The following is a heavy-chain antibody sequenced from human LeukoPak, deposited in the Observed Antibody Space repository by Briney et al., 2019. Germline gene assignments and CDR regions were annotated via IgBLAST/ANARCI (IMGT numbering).Heavy chain of an antibody. J-gene: IGHJ6*03. D-gene: IGHD6-13*01. CDR3: ARGTLKQQLGNYYYYYMDV. V-gene: IGHV4-61*02. Sequence: SETLSLTCTVSGGSISSGSYYWSWTRQPAGKGLEWIGRIYTSGSTNYNPSLKSRVTISVDTSKNQFSLKLSSVTAADTAVYYCARGTLKQQLGNYYYYYMDVWGKGTTVTISS. CDR1: GGSISSGSYY. CDR2: IYTSGST.